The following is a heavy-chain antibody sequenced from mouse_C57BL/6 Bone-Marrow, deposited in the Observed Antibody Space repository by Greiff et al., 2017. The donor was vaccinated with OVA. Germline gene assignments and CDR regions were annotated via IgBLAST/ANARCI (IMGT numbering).Heavy chain of an antibody. CDR2: IYPGDGDT. Sequence: VQLQQSGPELVKPGASVKISCKASGYAFSSSWMNWVKQRPGKGLEWIGRIYPGDGDTNYNGKFKGKATLTADKSSSTAYMQLSSLTSEDSAVDFCASGTSGTGDFDDWGTGTTVTVSS. V-gene: IGHV1-82*01. D-gene: IGHD4-1*01. J-gene: IGHJ1*03. CDR1: GYAFSSSW. CDR3: ASGTSGTGDFDD.